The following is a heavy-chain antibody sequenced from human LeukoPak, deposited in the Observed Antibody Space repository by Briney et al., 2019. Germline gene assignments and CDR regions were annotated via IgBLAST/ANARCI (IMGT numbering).Heavy chain of an antibody. CDR3: ARERFLEWPLTYYCYMDV. CDR1: GGSISSGGYY. V-gene: IGHV4-31*11. J-gene: IGHJ6*03. Sequence: SETLPLTCAVSGGSISSGGYYWGWIRQHPGKGLEWIGYIYYSGSTYYNPSLKSRVTISVDTSKNQFSLKLSSVTAADTAVYYCARERFLEWPLTYYCYMDVWGKGTTVTVSS. D-gene: IGHD3-3*01. CDR2: IYYSGST.